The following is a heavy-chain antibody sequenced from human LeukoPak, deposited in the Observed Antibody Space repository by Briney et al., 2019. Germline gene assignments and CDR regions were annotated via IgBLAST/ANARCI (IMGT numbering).Heavy chain of an antibody. D-gene: IGHD1-14*01. CDR3: ARTGQFDP. CDR1: GFTFSSYA. CDR2: IGVATGTT. Sequence: GGSLRLSCAASGFTFSSYAMSWVRQAPGKGLEWVSTIGVATGTTYYGDSVKGRFTISRDNSKNTLFLQMNSLRAEDTALYYCARTGQFDPRGQGTLVTVSS. J-gene: IGHJ5*02. V-gene: IGHV3-23*01.